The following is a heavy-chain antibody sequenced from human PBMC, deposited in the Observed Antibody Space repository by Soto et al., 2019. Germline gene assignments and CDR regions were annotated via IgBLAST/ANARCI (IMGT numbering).Heavy chain of an antibody. D-gene: IGHD3-9*01. CDR3: ASKIVTPGYHYYDY. CDR2: ISGSGTST. CDR1: GFGFSSCE. V-gene: IGHV3-48*03. Sequence: VGSLRLSCAASGFGFSSCEMSWVRQAPGKGLEWVSYISGSGTSTQYSDSVKGRFTISRDNAKNSLHLQMNSLGAEDTAVYYCASKIVTPGYHYYDYWGQGTLVTVSS. J-gene: IGHJ4*02.